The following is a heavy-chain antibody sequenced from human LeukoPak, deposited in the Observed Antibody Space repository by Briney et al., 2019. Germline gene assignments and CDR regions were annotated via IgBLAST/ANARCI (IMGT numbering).Heavy chain of an antibody. J-gene: IGHJ4*02. D-gene: IGHD2-15*01. V-gene: IGHV3-72*01. CDR2: IRNKAKSYTT. CDR1: GFTFSSYW. CDR3: VRDGAGDILYDC. Sequence: PGGSLRLSCAASGFTFSSYWMHWVRQVPGKGLEWVGRIRNKAKSYTTDYAASVKGRFTISRDDSKNSLYLQMNSLKTEDTAVYYCVRDGAGDILYDCWGQGTLVTVSS.